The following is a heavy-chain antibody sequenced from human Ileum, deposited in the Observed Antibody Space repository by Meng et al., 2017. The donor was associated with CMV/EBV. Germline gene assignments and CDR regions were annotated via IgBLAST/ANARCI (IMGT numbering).Heavy chain of an antibody. CDR3: ARGANYASYRVDY. CDR1: GYTFTSYY. V-gene: IGHV1-2*02. CDR2: INPNNGDT. Sequence: QGQRRQPGAEVKPPGASVKVSCKASGYTFTSYYIHWVRQAPGQGLEWMGWINPNNGDTNYAQKFQGGVTMTRDTSINTAYMEVTSADTAVYYCARGANYASYRVDYWGQGTLVTVSS. D-gene: IGHD1-7*01. J-gene: IGHJ4*02.